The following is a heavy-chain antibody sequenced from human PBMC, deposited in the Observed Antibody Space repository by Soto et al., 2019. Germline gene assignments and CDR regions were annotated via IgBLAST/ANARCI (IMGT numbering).Heavy chain of an antibody. CDR2: ISYDGSNK. CDR3: AKDQGIAFGY. J-gene: IGHJ4*02. Sequence: QVQLVESGGGVVQPGRSLRLSCAASGFTFSSYGMHWVRQAPGKGLEWVAVISYDGSNKYYADSVKGRFTISRDNSKNTLYLQMNSLRAEDTAVYYCAKDQGIAFGYWGQGTLVTVSS. CDR1: GFTFSSYG. V-gene: IGHV3-30*18. D-gene: IGHD6-13*01.